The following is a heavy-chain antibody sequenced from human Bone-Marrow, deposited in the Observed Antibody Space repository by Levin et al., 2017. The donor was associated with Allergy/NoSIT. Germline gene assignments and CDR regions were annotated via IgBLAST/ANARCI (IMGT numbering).Heavy chain of an antibody. CDR2: MYYSGST. V-gene: IGHV4-39*02. Sequence: SETLSLTCTVSGGSISGSPYYWGWIRQSPGKGLEWIGSMYYSGSTHYHPSLESRVTISVDTSNNHFSLKLSSVTTADTAVYYCVEYHDTSGQYVQHWGQGTLVTVSS. J-gene: IGHJ1*01. CDR3: VEYHDTSGQYVQH. D-gene: IGHD3-22*01. CDR1: GGSISGSPYY.